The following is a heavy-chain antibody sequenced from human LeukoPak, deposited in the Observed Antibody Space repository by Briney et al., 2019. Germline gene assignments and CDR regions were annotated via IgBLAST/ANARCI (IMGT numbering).Heavy chain of an antibody. CDR3: ARPACYYDSSGYLGPEDH. V-gene: IGHV4-34*01. CDR1: SGSFSGYY. Sequence: SETLSLTCAVYSGSFSGYYWSWIRQPPGKGLEWIGEINHSGSTNYNPSLKSRVTISVDTSKNQFSLKLSSVTAADTAVYYCARPACYYDSSGYLGPEDHWGQGTLVTVSS. CDR2: INHSGST. D-gene: IGHD3-22*01. J-gene: IGHJ4*02.